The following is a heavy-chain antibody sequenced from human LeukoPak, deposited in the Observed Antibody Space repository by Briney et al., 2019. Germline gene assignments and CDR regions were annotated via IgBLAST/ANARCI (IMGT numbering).Heavy chain of an antibody. V-gene: IGHV3-7*01. Sequence: GGSLRLSCAASGFTFSSYWMSWVRQAPGKGLEWVANIKQDGSEKYYVDSVKGRFTISRDNAKNSLYLQMNSLRAEDTAVYYCAREDYYDSSGFPTLPLDYWGQGTLVTVSS. CDR1: GFTFSSYW. CDR3: AREDYYDSSGFPTLPLDY. J-gene: IGHJ4*02. CDR2: IKQDGSEK. D-gene: IGHD3-22*01.